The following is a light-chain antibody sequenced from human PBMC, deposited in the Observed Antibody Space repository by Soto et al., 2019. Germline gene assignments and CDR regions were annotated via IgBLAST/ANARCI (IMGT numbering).Light chain of an antibody. CDR2: DAS. V-gene: IGKV3-20*01. CDR3: QQYGSSPLT. CDR1: QSVSSTY. Sequence: EIVLTQSPGTLSLSPGERATLSCRASQSVSSTYLAWYQQTPGQAPRLLIYDASNRATGIPARFSGSGSGTDFTLTISRLEPEDFAVYYCQQYGSSPLTFGGGTKVDIK. J-gene: IGKJ4*01.